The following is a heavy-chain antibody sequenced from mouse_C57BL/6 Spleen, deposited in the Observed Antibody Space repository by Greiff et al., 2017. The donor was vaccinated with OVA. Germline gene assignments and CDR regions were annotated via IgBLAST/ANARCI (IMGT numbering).Heavy chain of an antibody. D-gene: IGHD1-1*01. CDR3: ARDYGSSSLYYYAMDD. J-gene: IGHJ4*01. Sequence: QVQLQQSGAELVKPGASVKISCKASGYAFSSYWMNWVKQRPGKGLEWIGQIYPGDGDTNYNGKFKGKATLTADKSSSTAYMQLSSLTSEDSAVYFCARDYGSSSLYYYAMDDWGQGTSVTVSS. V-gene: IGHV1-80*01. CDR1: GYAFSSYW. CDR2: IYPGDGDT.